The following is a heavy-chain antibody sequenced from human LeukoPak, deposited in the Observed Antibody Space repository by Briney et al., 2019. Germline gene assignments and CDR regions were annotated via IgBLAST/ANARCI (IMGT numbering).Heavy chain of an antibody. CDR1: GYTFTSYG. D-gene: IGHD3-22*01. CDR2: IGAYNVNI. J-gene: IGHJ4*02. V-gene: IGHV1-18*01. Sequence: ASVKVSCKASGYTFTSYGISWVRQAPGQGLEWMGWIGAYNVNINYAQKLQGRVTMTTDTSTSTAYMELRGLRSDDTAVYYCARDYSDSSGYRQNYFDYWGQGTLVTVSS. CDR3: ARDYSDSSGYRQNYFDY.